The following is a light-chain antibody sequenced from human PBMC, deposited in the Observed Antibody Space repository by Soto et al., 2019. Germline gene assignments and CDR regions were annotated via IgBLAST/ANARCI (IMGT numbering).Light chain of an antibody. J-gene: IGKJ2*01. CDR2: GAS. V-gene: IGKV3-20*01. CDR3: QQYGSSPHSEIPGGTH. CDR1: QSVSSSY. Sequence: EIVLTQSPGTLSLSPGERATLSCRASQSVSSSYLAWYQQKPGQAPRLLIYGASSRATGIPDRFSGSGSGTDFTLTISRLEPEDFAVYYCQQYGSSPHSEIPGGTHFGQGTKLEIK.